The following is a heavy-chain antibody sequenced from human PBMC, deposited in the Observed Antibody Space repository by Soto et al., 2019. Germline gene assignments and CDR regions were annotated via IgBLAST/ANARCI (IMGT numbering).Heavy chain of an antibody. CDR1: GWSFSGYY. CDR3: ARDKITGLFDY. D-gene: IGHD2-8*02. V-gene: IGHV4-34*01. Sequence: PSETLSLTCAVYGWSFSGYYWTWIRRPPGTGLEWIGEINHSGSTNYNPSLKSRVTISVDTSKNQFSLKLTSVTAADTAVYYCARDKITGLFDYWGQGTLVTVSS. CDR2: INHSGST. J-gene: IGHJ4*02.